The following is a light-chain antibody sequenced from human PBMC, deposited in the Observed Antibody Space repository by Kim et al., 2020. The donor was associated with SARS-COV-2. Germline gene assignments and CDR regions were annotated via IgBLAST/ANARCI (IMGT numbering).Light chain of an antibody. CDR2: KAS. J-gene: IGKJ2*01. CDR3: QHYSSYSGT. Sequence: SAAVGDRVTITGRASQSISSWLAWYQQKPGKAPKLLIYKASSLESAVPSRFTGSGSGTEFTLTTTSLQPDDFATYYCQHYSSYSGTFGQGTKLEI. CDR1: QSISSW. V-gene: IGKV1-5*03.